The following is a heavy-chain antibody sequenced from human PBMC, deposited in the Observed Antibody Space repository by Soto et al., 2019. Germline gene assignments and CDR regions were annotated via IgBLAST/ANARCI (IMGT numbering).Heavy chain of an antibody. D-gene: IGHD1-26*01. J-gene: IGHJ4*02. CDR1: GFTFSSYA. Sequence: EVQLLESGGGLVQPGGSLRLSCAASGFTFSSYATTWVRQAPGKGLEWISSISDTGGFTYYADSMKGRFTISRDNSKNTLYPQMNSLRAEDTAVYYCAKAGPNSHGRNYFDHWGQGTLVTVSS. CDR2: ISDTGGFT. CDR3: AKAGPNSHGRNYFDH. V-gene: IGHV3-23*01.